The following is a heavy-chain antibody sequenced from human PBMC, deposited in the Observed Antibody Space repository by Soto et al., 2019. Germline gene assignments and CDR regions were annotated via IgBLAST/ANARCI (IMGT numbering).Heavy chain of an antibody. V-gene: IGHV1-69*13. D-gene: IGHD3-3*01. Sequence: SVKVSCKASGGTFSSYAISWVRQAPGQGLEWMGGIIPIFGTANYAQKFQGRVTITADESTSTAYMELSSLRSEDTAVYYCASRRLNTLFGVQRTGAKYYYGMDVWGQGTTVTVSS. J-gene: IGHJ6*02. CDR1: GGTFSSYA. CDR3: ASRRLNTLFGVQRTGAKYYYGMDV. CDR2: IIPIFGTA.